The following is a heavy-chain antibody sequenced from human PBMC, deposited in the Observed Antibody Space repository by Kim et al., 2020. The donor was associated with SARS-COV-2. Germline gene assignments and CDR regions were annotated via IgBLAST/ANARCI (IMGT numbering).Heavy chain of an antibody. Sequence: GGSLRLSCAASGFTVNNYAMSWVRQAPGKGLEWVSTVRGGGGRTFYADSVKGRFTISRDNSKNTVYLQMNSIRAEDTAVYYCAKAQPLTSGWLVFEHWGPGAL. CDR2: VRGGGGRT. V-gene: IGHV3-23*01. CDR1: GFTVNNYA. CDR3: AKAQPLTSGWLVFEH. J-gene: IGHJ1*01. D-gene: IGHD6-19*01.